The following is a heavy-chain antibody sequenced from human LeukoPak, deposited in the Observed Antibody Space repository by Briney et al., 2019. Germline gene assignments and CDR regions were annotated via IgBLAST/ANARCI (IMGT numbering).Heavy chain of an antibody. J-gene: IGHJ4*02. V-gene: IGHV1-2*02. CDR1: GYTFTGYY. CDR2: INPNSGGT. CDR3: ARVLFYSSGNKSSRVDY. D-gene: IGHD6-19*01. Sequence: ASVKVSCKASGYTFTGYYIHWVRQAPGQGLEWMGWINPNSGGTNNAQKFQGRVTMTRDTSISTAYMELSRLRSDDTAVYYCARVLFYSSGNKSSRVDYWGQGTLVTVSS.